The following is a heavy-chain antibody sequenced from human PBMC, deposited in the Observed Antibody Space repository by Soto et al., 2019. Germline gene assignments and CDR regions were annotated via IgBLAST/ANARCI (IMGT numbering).Heavy chain of an antibody. J-gene: IGHJ4*02. D-gene: IGHD6-13*01. CDR3: AASASSSWYDGY. CDR1: GFTFSSYA. Sequence: PGGSLRLSCAASGFTFSSYAMSWVRKAPGKGLEWVSVISGSGGSTYYADSVKGRFTISRDNSKNTLYLQMNSLRAEDTAVYYCAASASSSWYDGYWGQGTLVTVSS. V-gene: IGHV3-23*01. CDR2: ISGSGGST.